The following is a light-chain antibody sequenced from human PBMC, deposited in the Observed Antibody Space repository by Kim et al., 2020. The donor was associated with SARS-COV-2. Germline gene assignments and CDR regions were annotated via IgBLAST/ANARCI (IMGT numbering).Light chain of an antibody. CDR3: QQSHNTPPT. Sequence: DIQMTQSPSSLSASVGDRVTITCRASQSIISDLNWYQQKPGKAPKFLIYAASSLQSGVPSRFSGSGSGTDFTLTISSLQPEDFATYYCQQSHNTPPTFGQGTKVDIK. CDR1: QSIISD. J-gene: IGKJ1*01. CDR2: AAS. V-gene: IGKV1-39*01.